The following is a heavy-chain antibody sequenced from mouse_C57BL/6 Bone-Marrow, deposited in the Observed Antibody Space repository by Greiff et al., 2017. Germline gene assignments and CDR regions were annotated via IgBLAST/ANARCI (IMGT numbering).Heavy chain of an antibody. V-gene: IGHV2-6-1*01. J-gene: IGHJ4*01. Sequence: VMLVESGPGLVAPSQSLSITCTVSGFSLTSYGVHWVRQPPGKGLEWLVVIWSDGSTTYYSAPKSRLSISNDNSKSQVFLKMNSLQTDNTAMYYCARQTKYSNPLAMDDWGQGTSVTVSS. CDR1: GFSLTSYG. CDR3: ARQTKYSNPLAMDD. D-gene: IGHD2-5*01. CDR2: IWSDGST.